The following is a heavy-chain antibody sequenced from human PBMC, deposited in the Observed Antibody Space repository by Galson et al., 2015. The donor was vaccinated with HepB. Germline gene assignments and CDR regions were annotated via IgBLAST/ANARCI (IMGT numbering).Heavy chain of an antibody. D-gene: IGHD3-9*01. V-gene: IGHV3-23*01. CDR1: GFTISTYA. CDR2: ISGSGGRT. J-gene: IGHJ6*02. CDR3: AKDITIVAYYGMDV. Sequence: SLRLSCAASGFTISTYAMSWVRQAPGKGLEWVSGISGSGGRTDYADSVKGRFTISRDNSKNTLYLQMNSLRAEDTAVYYCAKDITIVAYYGMDVWGQGTTVTVSS.